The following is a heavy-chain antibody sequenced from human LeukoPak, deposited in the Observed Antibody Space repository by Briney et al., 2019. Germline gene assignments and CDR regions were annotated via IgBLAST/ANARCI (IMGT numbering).Heavy chain of an antibody. CDR1: GFTFSSYA. CDR2: IATDGRDK. Sequence: PGGSLRLSCAASGFTFSSYAMHWVRQAPGKGLEWVAVIATDGRDKKYADSVKGRFTISRDNSKNTLYLEMNSLRPEDTAVYHCAKDSKVAAAGYFFDYWGQGTLVTVSS. J-gene: IGHJ4*02. CDR3: AKDSKVAAAGYFFDY. D-gene: IGHD6-13*01. V-gene: IGHV3-30*04.